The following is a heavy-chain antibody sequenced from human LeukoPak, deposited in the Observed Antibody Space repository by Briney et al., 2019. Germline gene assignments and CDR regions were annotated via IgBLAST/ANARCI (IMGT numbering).Heavy chain of an antibody. CDR3: ARDVHDYMDV. CDR1: GGSISSGDYY. J-gene: IGHJ6*03. Sequence: SETLSLTCTVSGGSISSGDYYWSWIRQPPGKGLEWIRYIYYSGSTYYNPSLKSRVTISVDTSKNQFSLKLSSVTAADTAVYYCARDVHDYMDVWGKGTTVTVSS. V-gene: IGHV4-30-4*08. CDR2: IYYSGST.